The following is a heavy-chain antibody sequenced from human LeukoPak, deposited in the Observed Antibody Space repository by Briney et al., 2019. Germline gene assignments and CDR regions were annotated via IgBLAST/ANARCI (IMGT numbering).Heavy chain of an antibody. CDR2: IYTSGST. V-gene: IGHV4-61*05. J-gene: IGHJ5*02. CDR3: ARLAAAGTHPWFDP. CDR1: GGSISSSTYH. D-gene: IGHD6-13*01. Sequence: SETLSLTCTVSGGSISSSTYHWGWIRQPPGKGLEWIGYIYTSGSTNYNPSLKSRVTISVDTSKNQFSLKLSSVTAADTAVYCCARLAAAGTHPWFDPWGQGTLVTVSS.